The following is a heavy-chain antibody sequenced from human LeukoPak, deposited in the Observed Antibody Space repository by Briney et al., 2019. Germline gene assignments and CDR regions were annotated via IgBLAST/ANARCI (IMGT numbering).Heavy chain of an antibody. CDR2: INLDGTER. CDR3: ASDNVGATPFDY. CDR1: GFSYSYFW. Sequence: GGSLRLSCAASGFSYSYFWMSWVRQAPGKGLEWVANINLDGTERHYVDSVKGRFTISRDNARKSLYLQMNSLRDEDTAVYYCASDNVGATPFDYWGQGTLVTVSS. J-gene: IGHJ4*02. D-gene: IGHD1-26*01. V-gene: IGHV3-7*05.